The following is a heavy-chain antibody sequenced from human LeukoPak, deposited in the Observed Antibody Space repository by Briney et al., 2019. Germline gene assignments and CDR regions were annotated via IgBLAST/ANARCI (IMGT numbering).Heavy chain of an antibody. CDR1: GGSFSGYY. Sequence: SETLSLTCAVYGGSFSGYYWSWIRQPPGKGLEWIGEINHSGSTNYNPSLKSRVTISVDTSKNQFSLKLSSVTAADTAVYYCARVYYYDSSGYPHDAFDIWGQGTMVTVSS. V-gene: IGHV4-34*01. D-gene: IGHD3-22*01. CDR3: ARVYYYDSSGYPHDAFDI. J-gene: IGHJ3*02. CDR2: INHSGST.